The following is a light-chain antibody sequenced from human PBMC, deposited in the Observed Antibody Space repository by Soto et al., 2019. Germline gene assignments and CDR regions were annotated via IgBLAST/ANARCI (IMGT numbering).Light chain of an antibody. J-gene: IGKJ5*01. CDR3: QQRHMWPIT. CDR1: QSFRGL. V-gene: IGKV3-11*01. Sequence: EVVLTQSPVTLSLSPGERATLSCRASQSFRGLLAWYQQKPGQAPRLLIYDAYNRATGIPPRFSGSGSGTDFTLTISSLEPEDSAVYYCQQRHMWPITFGQGTRLASK. CDR2: DAY.